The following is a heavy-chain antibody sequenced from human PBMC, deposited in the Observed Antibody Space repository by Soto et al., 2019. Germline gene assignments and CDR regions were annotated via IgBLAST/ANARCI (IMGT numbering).Heavy chain of an antibody. J-gene: IGHJ6*02. CDR2: MNPNSGNT. D-gene: IGHD6-13*01. V-gene: IGHV1-8*01. CDR3: ARDGGYSSSWTPWVYYYYYGMDV. Sequence: ASVKVSCKASGYTFTSYDINWVRQATGQGLEWMGWMNPNSGNTGYAQKFQGRVTMSRNTSISTAYMELSSLRSEDTAVYYCARDGGYSSSWTPWVYYYYYGMDVWGQGTTVTVSS. CDR1: GYTFTSYD.